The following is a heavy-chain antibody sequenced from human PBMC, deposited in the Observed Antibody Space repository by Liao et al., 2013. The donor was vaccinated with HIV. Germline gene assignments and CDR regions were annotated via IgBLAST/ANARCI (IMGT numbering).Heavy chain of an antibody. V-gene: IGHV4-4*07. CDR3: ARVRYDILTTYFLDW. CDR1: GGSISPYF. CDR2: IYTSGST. Sequence: QVQLQESGPGLVKPSETLSLTCTVSGGSISPYFWSWIRQPAGKGLEWIGRIYTSGSTNSNPSLKSRVTMSVDTSRNQFSLKLSSVTAADTAVYYCARVRYDILTTYFLDWWGQGTLVTVSS. D-gene: IGHD3-9*01. J-gene: IGHJ4*02.